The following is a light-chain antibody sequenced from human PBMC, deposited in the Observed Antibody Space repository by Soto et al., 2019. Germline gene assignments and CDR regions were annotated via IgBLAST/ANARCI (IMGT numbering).Light chain of an antibody. V-gene: IGKV1-17*01. CDR2: GAS. Sequence: DIQMTQSPSSLSASVGDRVTITCRASQGIRKDLCWYQQRPGKAPKRLIFGASSLQSGVPSRFSCSASGTEFTLTISSLQPEDFATYFCLQHNSYPLTFGGGTKVELK. CDR3: LQHNSYPLT. J-gene: IGKJ4*01. CDR1: QGIRKD.